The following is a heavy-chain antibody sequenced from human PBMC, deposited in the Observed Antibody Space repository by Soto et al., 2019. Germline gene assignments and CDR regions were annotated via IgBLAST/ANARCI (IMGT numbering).Heavy chain of an antibody. J-gene: IGHJ5*02. D-gene: IGHD5-12*01. CDR1: GGSFSGYY. V-gene: IGHV4-34*01. CDR3: ARGPARANIVATITPWFDP. CDR2: INQSGST. Sequence: PSETLSLTCAVYGGSFSGYYWSWIRQPPGKGLEWIGEINQSGSTNYNPSLKSRVTISVDTSKNQFSLKLSSVTAADTAVYYCARGPARANIVATITPWFDPWGQGTLVTVSS.